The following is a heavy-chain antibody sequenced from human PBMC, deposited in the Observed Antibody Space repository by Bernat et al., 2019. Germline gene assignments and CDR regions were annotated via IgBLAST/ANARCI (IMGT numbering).Heavy chain of an antibody. CDR2: ISGSGGST. D-gene: IGHD6-6*01. J-gene: IGHJ4*02. CDR3: AKDLEQLVRGFDY. Sequence: EVQLLESGGGLVQPGGFLRLSCAASGFTFSSYAMSWVRQAPGKGLEWVSAISGSGGSTYYADSVKGRFTISRDNSKNTLYLQMNSLRAEDTAVYYCAKDLEQLVRGFDYWGQGTLVTVSS. CDR1: GFTFSSYA. V-gene: IGHV3-23*01.